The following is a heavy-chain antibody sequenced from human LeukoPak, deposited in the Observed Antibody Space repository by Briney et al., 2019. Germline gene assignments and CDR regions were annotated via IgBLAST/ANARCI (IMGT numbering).Heavy chain of an antibody. V-gene: IGHV1-2*02. CDR1: GYTFTGYY. Sequence: ASVKVSCKASGYTFTGYYIHWVRQAPGQGLEWMGWINPNSGGTNYAQKFQGRVTMTRDTSISTAYMELSRLGSDDTAVYYCARRGGLELLVDYWGQGTLVTVSS. CDR3: ARRGGLELLVDY. CDR2: INPNSGGT. D-gene: IGHD1-7*01. J-gene: IGHJ4*02.